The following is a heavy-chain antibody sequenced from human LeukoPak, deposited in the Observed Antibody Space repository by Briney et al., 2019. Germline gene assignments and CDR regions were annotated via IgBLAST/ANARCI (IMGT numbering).Heavy chain of an antibody. CDR1: GGSISSSSYY. Sequence: PSETLSLTCTVSGGSISSSSYYWGWIRQPPGKGLEWIGSIYYSGSTYYNPSLKSRVIISVDTSKNQFSLKLSSVTAADTAVYYCARVLLWFGELFQEAFDIWGQGTMVTVSS. V-gene: IGHV4-39*07. J-gene: IGHJ3*02. CDR2: IYYSGST. CDR3: ARVLLWFGELFQEAFDI. D-gene: IGHD3-10*01.